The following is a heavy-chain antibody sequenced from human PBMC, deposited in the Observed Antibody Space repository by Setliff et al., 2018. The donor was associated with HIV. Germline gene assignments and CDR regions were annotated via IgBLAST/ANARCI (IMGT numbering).Heavy chain of an antibody. CDR3: ARGKTWLRFLDY. CDR2: INTHSGYT. Sequence: GASVKVSCKASGYTFTSYAMHWVRQAPGQGLEWMGWINTHSGYTNYAQNVQGRVTVTMDTSTSTAYMELRSLKSDDTAVYYCARGKTWLRFLDYWGQGTLVTVSS. J-gene: IGHJ4*02. V-gene: IGHV1-3*04. CDR1: GYTFTSYA. D-gene: IGHD5-12*01.